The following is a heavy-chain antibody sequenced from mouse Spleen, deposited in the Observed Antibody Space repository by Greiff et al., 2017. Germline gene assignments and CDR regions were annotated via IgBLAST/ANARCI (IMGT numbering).Heavy chain of an antibody. CDR1: GFNIKDTY. D-gene: IGHD1-1*01. CDR3: ASAVYYGSSPYY. V-gene: IGHV14-3*02. Sequence: DVKLQESGAELVKPGASVKLSCTASGFNIKDTYMHWVKQRPEQGLEWIGRIDPANGNTKYDPKFQGKATITADTSSNTAYLQLSSLTSEDTAVYYCASAVYYGSSPYYWGQGTTLTVSS. J-gene: IGHJ2*01. CDR2: IDPANGNT.